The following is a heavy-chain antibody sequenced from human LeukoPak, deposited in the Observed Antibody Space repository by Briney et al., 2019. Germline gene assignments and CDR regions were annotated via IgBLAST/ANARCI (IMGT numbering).Heavy chain of an antibody. Sequence: ASVKVSCKASGGTFSSYAISWVRQAPGQGLEWMGGIIPIFGTANYAQKFQGRVTITTDESTSTAYMEPSSLRSEDTAVYYCASGGLAYSSSYYFDYWGQGTLVTVSS. V-gene: IGHV1-69*05. D-gene: IGHD6-6*01. CDR3: ASGGLAYSSSYYFDY. CDR2: IIPIFGTA. CDR1: GGTFSSYA. J-gene: IGHJ4*02.